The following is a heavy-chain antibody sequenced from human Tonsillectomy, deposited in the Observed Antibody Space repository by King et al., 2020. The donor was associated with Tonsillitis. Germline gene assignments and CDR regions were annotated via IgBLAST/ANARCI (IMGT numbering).Heavy chain of an antibody. CDR3: ARDWYYSGSETYCPDY. J-gene: IGHJ4*02. Sequence: VQLVESGGGVVQPGRSLRLSCAASGFTFSSYGIHWVRQAPGKGLEWVTLISYDGTNKYYADSVKGRFTISRDNSKNTVYLQMNSLRAEDTAVYYCARDWYYSGSETYCPDYWGQGTLVTVSS. CDR2: ISYDGTNK. D-gene: IGHD3-10*01. V-gene: IGHV3-33*05. CDR1: GFTFSSYG.